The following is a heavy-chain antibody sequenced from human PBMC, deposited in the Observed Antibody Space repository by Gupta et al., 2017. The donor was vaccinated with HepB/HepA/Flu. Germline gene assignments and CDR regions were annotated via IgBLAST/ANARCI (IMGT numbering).Heavy chain of an antibody. CDR3: ARGDRWITCGGPAEYFKH. D-gene: IGHD3-16*01. J-gene: IGHJ1*01. CDR2: INTNSGGT. V-gene: IGHV1-2*02. CDR1: GYTFTGYY. Sequence: QVQLVQSGAEVKKPGASVKVSCKASGYTFTGYYMHWVRQAPGQGLEWMGGINTNSGGTNYAQKCQGRVTMTRDTSISTTDMELSRLRSEETAVYDCARGDRWITCGGPAEYFKHGGQGTLVTVSS.